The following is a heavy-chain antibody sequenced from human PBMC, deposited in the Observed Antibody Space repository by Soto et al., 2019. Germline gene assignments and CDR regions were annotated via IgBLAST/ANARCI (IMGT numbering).Heavy chain of an antibody. CDR3: GFMYCSRATCPPLTSYTYMDA. Sequence: PGGSLRLSCAASGFTFSNYAMTWVRQAPGKGLEWVSGISGSGGSTFYAGSVKGRFAISRDNSKNTLYLQMTGLTAEDTAVYYCGFMYCSRATCPPLTSYTYMDAWGKGNTLTVSS. CDR2: ISGSGGST. D-gene: IGHD2-15*01. J-gene: IGHJ6*03. CDR1: GFTFSNYA. V-gene: IGHV3-23*01.